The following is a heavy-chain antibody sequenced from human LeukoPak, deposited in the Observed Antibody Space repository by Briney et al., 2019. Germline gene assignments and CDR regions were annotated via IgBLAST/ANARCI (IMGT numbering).Heavy chain of an antibody. CDR2: ISSRGSTI. CDR3: ARGVRGYGDYEGPYYYMDV. V-gene: IGHV3-48*03. J-gene: IGHJ6*03. D-gene: IGHD4-17*01. CDR1: GFTFSSYE. Sequence: GGSLRLSCAASGFTFSSYEMNRVRQAPGEGLEWVSYISSRGSTIDYADSVKGRFTISRDDAKNSLYLQMNSLRAEDTAVYYCARGVRGYGDYEGPYYYMDVWGKGTTVTVSS.